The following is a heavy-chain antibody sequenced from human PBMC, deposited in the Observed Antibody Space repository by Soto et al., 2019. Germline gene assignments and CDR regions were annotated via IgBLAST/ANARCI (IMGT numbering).Heavy chain of an antibody. D-gene: IGHD3-22*01. CDR3: ANMDDSGGSRGAPSVY. CDR1: GFTFSSYS. J-gene: IGHJ4*01. Sequence: GGSLRLSCAASGFTFSSYSMNWVRQAPGKGLEWVSSISSSSSYIYYADSVKGRFTISRDNSKNTLFLQMNSLRAEDTAIYYCANMDDSGGSRGAPSVYWRPGTLVPSPQ. CDR2: ISSSSSYI. V-gene: IGHV3-21*04.